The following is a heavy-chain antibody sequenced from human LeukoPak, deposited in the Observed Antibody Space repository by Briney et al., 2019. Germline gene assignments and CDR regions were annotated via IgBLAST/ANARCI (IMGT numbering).Heavy chain of an antibody. CDR1: GITFTSHA. D-gene: IGHD5-24*01. CDR2: ISGSGGHT. Sequence: GGSLRLSCAASGITFTSHAMSWVRQAPGKGLEWVSLISGSGGHTYYGDSVKGRFTISRDNSKCTLYLQMNSLRAEDTAVYYCAKGGVATMRDGYNYYYYYMEVWGRGTTVTVSS. J-gene: IGHJ6*03. V-gene: IGHV3-23*01. CDR3: AKGGVATMRDGYNYYYYYMEV.